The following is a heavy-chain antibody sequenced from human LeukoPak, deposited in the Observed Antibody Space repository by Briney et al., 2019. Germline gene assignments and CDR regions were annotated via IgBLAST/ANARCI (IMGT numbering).Heavy chain of an antibody. CDR3: ASPKEGGIAAAGTFVWNV. D-gene: IGHD6-13*01. CDR1: GYTLSNHA. J-gene: IGHJ6*02. V-gene: IGHV1-18*04. CDR2: ISADNGNT. Sequence: ASVKVSCKGSGYTLSNHAFSWVRQAPGQGLEWMGWISADNGNTNHAQKFQGRVSLTTDTSTSTAYMELRSLRSEDTAVYYCASPKEGGIAAAGTFVWNVWGQGTTVTVSS.